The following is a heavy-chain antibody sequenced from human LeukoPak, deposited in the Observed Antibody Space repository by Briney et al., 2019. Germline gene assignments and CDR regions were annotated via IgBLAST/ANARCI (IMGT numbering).Heavy chain of an antibody. CDR3: AKDLRTSPGIAAAGSENFDY. Sequence: GGSLRLSCAASGFTFSSYAMSWVRKAPGKGLEWVSAISGSGGSTYYADSVKGRFTISRDNSKNTLYLQMNSLRAEDTAVYYCAKDLRTSPGIAAAGSENFDYWGQGTLVTVSS. CDR2: ISGSGGST. CDR1: GFTFSSYA. V-gene: IGHV3-23*01. D-gene: IGHD6-13*01. J-gene: IGHJ4*02.